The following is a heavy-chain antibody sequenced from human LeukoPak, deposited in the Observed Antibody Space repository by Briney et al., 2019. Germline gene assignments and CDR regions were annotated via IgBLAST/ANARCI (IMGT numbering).Heavy chain of an antibody. D-gene: IGHD4-23*01. Sequence: SETLSLTCTVSGGSISSSSYYWGWIRQPPGKGLEWNGSIYYSGSTYYNPSLKSRVTISVDTSKSQFSLKLSSVTAADTAVYYCARAHDYGGNSPFDYWGQGTLVTVSS. J-gene: IGHJ4*02. CDR1: GGSISSSSYY. V-gene: IGHV4-39*07. CDR3: ARAHDYGGNSPFDY. CDR2: IYYSGST.